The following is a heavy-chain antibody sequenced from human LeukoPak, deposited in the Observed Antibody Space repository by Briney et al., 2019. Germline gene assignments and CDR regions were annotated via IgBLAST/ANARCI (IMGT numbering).Heavy chain of an antibody. D-gene: IGHD3-16*01. CDR3: AREPPGGGFDY. CDR2: VYSGGNT. J-gene: IGHJ4*02. CDR1: GFTFSSDY. V-gene: IGHV3-66*01. Sequence: GGSLRLSCTASGFTFSSDYMSWVRQAPGKGLEWVSVVYSGGNTYYADSVKGRFTISRDNSKNTLHLQMNNLRAEDTAVYYCAREPPGGGFDYWGQGTLVTVSS.